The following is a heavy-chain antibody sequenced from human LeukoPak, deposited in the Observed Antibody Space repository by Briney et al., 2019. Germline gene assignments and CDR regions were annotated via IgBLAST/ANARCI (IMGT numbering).Heavy chain of an antibody. CDR2: ISSSGSTI. CDR3: ARAEYDFWSGYLYY. CDR1: GFTFSDYY. D-gene: IGHD3-3*01. V-gene: IGHV3-11*04. J-gene: IGHJ4*02. Sequence: GGSLRLSCAASGFTFSDYYMSWIRQAPGKGLEWVSYISSSGSTIYYADSVKGRFTTSRDNAKNSLYLQMNSLRAEDTAVYYCARAEYDFWSGYLYYWGQGTLVTVSS.